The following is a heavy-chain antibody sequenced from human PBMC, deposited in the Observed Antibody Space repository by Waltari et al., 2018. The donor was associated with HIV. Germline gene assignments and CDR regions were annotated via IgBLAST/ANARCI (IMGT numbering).Heavy chain of an antibody. J-gene: IGHJ6*02. V-gene: IGHV4-34*02. CDR2: INHSGSI. D-gene: IGHD7-27*01. Sequence: QVRLQQWGAGLLKPSETLSLTCAVYGVSFNGYYWSWIRQPPGKGLECIGEINHSGSIKYNPSLKSRVIISVDRYKNQFSLKLTSVTAADTALYYCARGSWGSGMDVWGRGTTVIVSS. CDR3: ARGSWGSGMDV. CDR1: GVSFNGYY.